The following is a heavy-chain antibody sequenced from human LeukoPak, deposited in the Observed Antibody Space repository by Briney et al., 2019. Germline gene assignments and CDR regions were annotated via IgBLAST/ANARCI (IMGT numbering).Heavy chain of an antibody. V-gene: IGHV3-48*04. CDR3: AELGITMIGGV. Sequence: GRSLTPSSAPAAPTFTSYSTNCDRHAPGRGLEWVSYISSSGSTIYYADSVKGRFTISRDNAKNSLYLQMNSVRAEDTAVYYCAELGITMIGGVWGKGTTVTISS. J-gene: IGHJ6*04. CDR2: ISSSGSTI. D-gene: IGHD3-10*02. CDR1: APTFTSYS.